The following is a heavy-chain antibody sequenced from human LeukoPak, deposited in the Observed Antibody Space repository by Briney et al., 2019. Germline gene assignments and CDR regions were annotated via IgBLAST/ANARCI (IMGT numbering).Heavy chain of an antibody. V-gene: IGHV3-30*04. CDR2: ISYDGSNK. D-gene: IGHD2-15*01. Sequence: GGSLRLSCAASGFTFSSYAMHWVRQAPGKGLEWVAVISYDGSNKYYADSVKGRFTISRDNSKNTLYLQMNSLRAEDTAVYYCARAYCSGGSCLYGMDVWGQGTTVTVSS. CDR3: ARAYCSGGSCLYGMDV. CDR1: GFTFSSYA. J-gene: IGHJ6*02.